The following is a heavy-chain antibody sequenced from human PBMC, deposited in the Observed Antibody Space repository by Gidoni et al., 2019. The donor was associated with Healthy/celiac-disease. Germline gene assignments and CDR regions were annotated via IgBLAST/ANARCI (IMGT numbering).Heavy chain of an antibody. J-gene: IGHJ6*02. D-gene: IGHD3-16*01. CDR2: IIPIFGTA. V-gene: IGHV1-69*01. CDR3: AGRGGKGYLHYYGMDV. Sequence: QVQLVQSGAEVKKPGSSVKVSCKASGGTFSSYAISWVRQAPGQGLEWMGGIIPIFGTATYATKFQGRVTFTADESTSTAYMERRSLRSEDTAVYYCAGRGGKGYLHYYGMDVWGQGTTVTVSS. CDR1: GGTFSSYA.